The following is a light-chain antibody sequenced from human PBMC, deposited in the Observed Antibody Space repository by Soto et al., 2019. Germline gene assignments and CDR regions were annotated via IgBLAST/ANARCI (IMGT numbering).Light chain of an antibody. Sequence: QSVLTQPASVSGSPGQSITISCSGTRSDIGSYNNVAWYQQHPGKAPRVMIFEVTKRPSGISDRFFGSKSGSTASLTISGLQAEDEADYFCFSYAGSSIWVFGGGTKLTVL. V-gene: IGLV2-23*02. CDR3: FSYAGSSIWV. J-gene: IGLJ3*02. CDR2: EVT. CDR1: RSDIGSYNN.